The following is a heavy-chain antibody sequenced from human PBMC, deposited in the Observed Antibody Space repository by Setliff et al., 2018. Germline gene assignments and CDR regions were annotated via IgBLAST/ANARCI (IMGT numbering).Heavy chain of an antibody. V-gene: IGHV4-39*07. D-gene: IGHD3-3*01. CDR2: IYYSGST. CDR1: GGSISSSSYY. CDR3: ARAGPYYDFWSGYYRTMDV. J-gene: IGHJ6*03. Sequence: SETLSLTCTVSGGSISSSSYYWGWIRQPPGKGLEWIGSIYYSGSTYYNPSLKSRVTISVDTPKNQFSLRLSSVTAADTAVYYCARAGPYYDFWSGYYRTMDVWGKGTTVTVSS.